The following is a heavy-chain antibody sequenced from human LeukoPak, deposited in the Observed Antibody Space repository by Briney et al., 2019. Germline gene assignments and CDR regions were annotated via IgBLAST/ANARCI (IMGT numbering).Heavy chain of an antibody. CDR1: WFTLHSYS. J-gene: IGHJ4*02. Sequence: GSLRPFLCSPWFTLHSYSLNLVRPAPGEGLGGGSYISSSSSTIYYADSVKGRFTISRDNAKNSLYLQMNSLRAEDTAVYYCARDEKSGYSSGWPYYWGQGTLVTVSS. V-gene: IGHV3-48*04. D-gene: IGHD6-19*01. CDR2: ISSSSSTI. CDR3: ARDEKSGYSSGWPYY.